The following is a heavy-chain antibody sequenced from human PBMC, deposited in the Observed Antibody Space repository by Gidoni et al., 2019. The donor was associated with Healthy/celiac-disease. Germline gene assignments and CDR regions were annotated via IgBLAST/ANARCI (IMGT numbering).Heavy chain of an antibody. D-gene: IGHD3-10*01. J-gene: IGHJ4*02. V-gene: IGHV4-34*01. CDR2: INHSGST. CDR3: ARVTGRYYYGSGSYYPLKFDY. Sequence: QVQLQQWGAGLLKPSATLSLTCAVYGGSFSGYYWRWIRQPPGKGLEWIGEINHSGSTNYNPSLKSRVTISVDTSKNQFSLKLSSVTAADTAVYYCARVTGRYYYGSGSYYPLKFDYWGQGTLVTVSS. CDR1: GGSFSGYY.